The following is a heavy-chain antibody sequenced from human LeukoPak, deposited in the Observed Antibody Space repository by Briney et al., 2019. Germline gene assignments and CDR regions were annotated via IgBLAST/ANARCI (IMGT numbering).Heavy chain of an antibody. J-gene: IGHJ4*02. CDR3: AKEIPRYGSGSYSCY. V-gene: IGHV3-33*06. CDR1: GFTFSSYG. Sequence: PGRSLRLSCAASGFTFSSYGMHWVRQAPGKGLEWVAVIWYDGSNKYYADSVKGRFTISRDNSKNTLYLQMNSLRAEDTAVYYCAKEIPRYGSGSYSCYWGQGTLVTVSS. CDR2: IWYDGSNK. D-gene: IGHD3-10*01.